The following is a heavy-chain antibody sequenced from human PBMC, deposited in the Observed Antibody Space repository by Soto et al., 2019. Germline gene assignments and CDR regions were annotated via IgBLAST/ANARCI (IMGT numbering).Heavy chain of an antibody. V-gene: IGHV1-18*04. CDR1: GYTFTSYG. J-gene: IGHJ6*02. CDR2: ISAYNGNT. D-gene: IGHD3-9*01. CDR3: ARLYHYDILTGYIHYYGMDV. Sequence: ASVKVSCKASGYTFTSYGISWVRQAPGQGLEWMGWISAYNGNTNYAQKLQGRVTMTTDTSTSTAYMELRSLRSDDTAVYYCARLYHYDILTGYIHYYGMDVWGQGTTVTVSS.